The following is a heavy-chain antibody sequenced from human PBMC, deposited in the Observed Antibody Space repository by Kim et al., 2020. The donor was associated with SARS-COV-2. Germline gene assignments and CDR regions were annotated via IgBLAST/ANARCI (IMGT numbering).Heavy chain of an antibody. CDR3: ARIEVFDFDY. CDR1: GGSFSNYY. Sequence: SETLSLTCAVYGGSFSNYYWSWIHQSPGKGLEWIGEINHSGNTNYNPSLKSRVTISVDTSKNQFSLKLSSVTAADTAVYYCARIEVFDFDYWGQGTLVTV. CDR2: INHSGNT. V-gene: IGHV4-34*01. J-gene: IGHJ4*02. D-gene: IGHD2-21*01.